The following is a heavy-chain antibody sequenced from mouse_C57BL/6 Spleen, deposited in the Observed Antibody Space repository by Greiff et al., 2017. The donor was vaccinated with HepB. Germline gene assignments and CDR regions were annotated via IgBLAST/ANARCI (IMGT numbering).Heavy chain of an antibody. CDR2: IYPGDGDT. D-gene: IGHD3-1*01. V-gene: IGHV1-82*01. J-gene: IGHJ4*01. CDR3: ARSGEAMDY. CDR1: GYAFSSSW. Sequence: QVQLKESGPELVKPGASVKISCKASGYAFSSSWMNWVKQRPGKGLEWIGRIYPGDGDTNYNGKFKGKATLTADKSSSTAYMQLSSLTSEDSAVYFCARSGEAMDYWGQGTSVTVSS.